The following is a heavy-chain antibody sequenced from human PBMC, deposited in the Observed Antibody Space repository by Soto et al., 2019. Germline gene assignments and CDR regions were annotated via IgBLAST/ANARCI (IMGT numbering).Heavy chain of an antibody. CDR1: GGSISTYY. CDR3: ARIRSVCSGGRNDY. CDR2: VYDRATT. D-gene: IGHD2-15*01. Sequence: QVQLQESGPRLVKPSETLSLTCTLSGGSISTYYWSWIRQPPGKGLEWSGYVYDRATTSYNPSLKTRVTDSADTYKNLCCLNLRSVTAADTAVYFWARIRSVCSGGRNDYWGQGILVTVSS. J-gene: IGHJ4*02. V-gene: IGHV4-59*08.